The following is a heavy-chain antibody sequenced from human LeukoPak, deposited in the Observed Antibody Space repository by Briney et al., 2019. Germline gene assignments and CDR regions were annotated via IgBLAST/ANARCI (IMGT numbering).Heavy chain of an antibody. Sequence: SETLSLTCTVSGGSISSSSYYWGWIRQPPGKGLEWIGSIYYSGSTYYNPSLKSRVTISVDTSKNQFSLKLSSVTAADTAVYYCARQGGYSGSYWFDPWGQGTLVTVSS. CDR2: IYYSGST. D-gene: IGHD1-26*01. J-gene: IGHJ5*02. CDR3: ARQGGYSGSYWFDP. CDR1: GGSISSSSYY. V-gene: IGHV4-39*01.